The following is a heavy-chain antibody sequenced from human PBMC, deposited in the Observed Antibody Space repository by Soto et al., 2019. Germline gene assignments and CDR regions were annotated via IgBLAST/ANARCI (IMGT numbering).Heavy chain of an antibody. CDR3: VKNIPVTTTHYGMDV. V-gene: IGHV3-23*01. CDR2: ISGSGGVT. J-gene: IGHJ6*02. D-gene: IGHD4-17*01. CDR1: GLTFSSHA. Sequence: EVQLLESGGGLVQPGGSLRLSCAASGLTFSSHAMSWVRQAPGKGLQWVSAISGSGGVTYYADSVKGRFTISRDNAKNTLYLQLNGLRAEDTAVYYCVKNIPVTTTHYGMDVWCQGTTVTVSS.